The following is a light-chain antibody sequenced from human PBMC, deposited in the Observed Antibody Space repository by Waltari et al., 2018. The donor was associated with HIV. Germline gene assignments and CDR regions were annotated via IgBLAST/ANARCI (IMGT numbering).Light chain of an antibody. Sequence: QSVLTQPPSVTAAPRQKVTISCSGTSSNIGNNFVSWYQQLTGTAPKLLIYDNNKRPAGIPDRFSGSKSGTSATLGITGLQTGDEADYFCATWDRSLSRVIFGGGTRLTVL. J-gene: IGLJ2*01. CDR1: SSNIGNNF. V-gene: IGLV1-51*01. CDR3: ATWDRSLSRVI. CDR2: DNN.